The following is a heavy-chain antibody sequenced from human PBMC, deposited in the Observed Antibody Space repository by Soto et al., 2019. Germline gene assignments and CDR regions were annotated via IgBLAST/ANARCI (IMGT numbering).Heavy chain of an antibody. CDR2: IGSGGDT. CDR3: TRKTPPTGMEV. Sequence: EVQLVESGGGLVQPGGSLRLSCAASGFTLSSYDIHWVRQATGEGLAWVSGIGSGGDTHYADSVKGRFFISREDGKNSLYLHMNNLRVGDTAVYYCTRKTPPTGMEVWGQGATVTVSS. D-gene: IGHD3-9*01. V-gene: IGHV3-13*01. CDR1: GFTLSSYD. J-gene: IGHJ6*02.